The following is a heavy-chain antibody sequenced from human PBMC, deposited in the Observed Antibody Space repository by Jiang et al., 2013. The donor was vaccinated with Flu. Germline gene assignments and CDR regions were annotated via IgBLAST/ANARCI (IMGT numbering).Heavy chain of an antibody. D-gene: IGHD3-16*01. J-gene: IGHJ4*02. CDR2: IYYSGST. CDR1: GGSVSSGSYY. CDR3: ARSPPPQRLWGTGGGLQNYYFDY. Sequence: GSGLVKPSETLSLTCTVSGGSVSSGSYYWSWIRQPPGKGLEWIGYIYYSGSTNYNPSLKSRVTISVDTSKNQFSLKLSSMTAADTAVYYCARSPPPQRLWGTGGGLQNYYFDYWGQGTLVTVSS. V-gene: IGHV4-61*01.